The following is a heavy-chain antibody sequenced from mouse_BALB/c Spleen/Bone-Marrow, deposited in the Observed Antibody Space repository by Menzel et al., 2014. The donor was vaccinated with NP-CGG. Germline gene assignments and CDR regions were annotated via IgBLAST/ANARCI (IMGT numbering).Heavy chain of an antibody. D-gene: IGHD2-3*01. V-gene: IGHV7-3*02. J-gene: IGHJ2*01. CDR1: GFTFTDYY. CDR2: IRNKANGYTT. CDR3: ARDMGLLRFDY. Sequence: EVNVVESGGGLVQPGGSLRLSCATSGFTFTDYYMSWVRQPPGKALEWLTFIRNKANGYTTEYSESVKGRFTISGDNSQSILYLQMNTLRAEDSATYYCARDMGLLRFDYWGQGTTLTVSS.